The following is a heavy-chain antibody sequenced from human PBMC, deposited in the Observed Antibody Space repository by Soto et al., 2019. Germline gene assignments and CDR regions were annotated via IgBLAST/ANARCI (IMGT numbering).Heavy chain of an antibody. CDR2: ISYDGSNK. D-gene: IGHD6-13*01. CDR3: AKERSWSNDAFDI. J-gene: IGHJ3*02. Sequence: GGSLRLSCAASGFTFSSYGMHWVRQAPGKWLEWVAVISYDGSNKYYADSVKGRFTISRDNSKNTLYLQMNSLRAEDTAVYYCAKERSWSNDAFDIWGQGXMVTVSS. CDR1: GFTFSSYG. V-gene: IGHV3-30*18.